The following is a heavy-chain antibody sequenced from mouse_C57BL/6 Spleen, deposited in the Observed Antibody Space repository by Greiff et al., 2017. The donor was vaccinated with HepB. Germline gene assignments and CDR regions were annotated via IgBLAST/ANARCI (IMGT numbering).Heavy chain of an antibody. D-gene: IGHD2-4*01. Sequence: QVQLKESGPELVKPGASVKISCKASGYAFSSSWMNWVKQRPGKGLEWIGRIYPGDGDTNYNGKFKGKATLTADKSSSTAYMQLSSLTSEDSAVYFCVYYDYDVHAMDYWGQGTSVTVSS. CDR2: IYPGDGDT. CDR3: VYYDYDVHAMDY. V-gene: IGHV1-82*01. J-gene: IGHJ4*01. CDR1: GYAFSSSW.